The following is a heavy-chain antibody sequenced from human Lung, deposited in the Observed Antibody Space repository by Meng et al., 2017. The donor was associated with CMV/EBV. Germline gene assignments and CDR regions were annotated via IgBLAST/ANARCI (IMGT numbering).Heavy chain of an antibody. CDR2: ISYTGYI. J-gene: IGHJ3*02. D-gene: IGHD1-1*01. V-gene: IGHV4-59*01. CDR1: GASISSNY. CDR3: AGPDDMGSSPHDPFDM. Sequence: GSXRLXCTVSGASISSNYWSWNRRPPGKGLEYIGSISYTGYIEYNPSLKGRVTISLDTSKNHFSLKLTSVTAADTAMYYCAGPDDMGSSPHDPFDMWGQGTXVTVSS.